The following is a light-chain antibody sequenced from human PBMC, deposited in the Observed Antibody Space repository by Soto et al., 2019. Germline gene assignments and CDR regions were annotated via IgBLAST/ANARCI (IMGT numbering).Light chain of an antibody. Sequence: EIVLTQSPATLSLSPGERATLSCRASQSVSSYLAWYKQKPGQAPRLLIYDASNRATGIPARFSGSGSGTDFTLTISSLEPEDFAVYYCQQRSNWPPGFGQGTKVEIK. J-gene: IGKJ1*01. V-gene: IGKV3-11*01. CDR3: QQRSNWPPG. CDR2: DAS. CDR1: QSVSSY.